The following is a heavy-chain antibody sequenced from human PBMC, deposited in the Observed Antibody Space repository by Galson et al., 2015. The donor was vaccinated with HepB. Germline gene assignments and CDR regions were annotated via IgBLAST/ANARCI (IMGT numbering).Heavy chain of an antibody. J-gene: IGHJ4*02. Sequence: SLRLPCAASGFIFSNYAFHWVRQAPGKGLEWVALISYDGINKYYAASLKGRFTISRDKSKNTLFLQMNNMRGGDTALYYCASLETRGMTTMPFDYWGQGTLVTVSS. V-gene: IGHV3-30-3*02. D-gene: IGHD5-24*01. CDR3: ASLETRGMTTMPFDY. CDR2: ISYDGINK. CDR1: GFIFSNYA.